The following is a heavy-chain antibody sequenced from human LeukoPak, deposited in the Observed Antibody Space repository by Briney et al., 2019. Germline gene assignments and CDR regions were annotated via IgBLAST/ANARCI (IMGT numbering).Heavy chain of an antibody. J-gene: IGHJ3*02. D-gene: IGHD3-16*01. Sequence: SETLSLTCTVSGGSISSYYWSWIRQPPGKGLEWIGYIYYSGSTNYNPSLKSRVTISVDTSKNQFSLKLSSVTAADTAVYYCARGLNWGRAFDIWGQGTMVTVSS. CDR3: ARGLNWGRAFDI. CDR2: IYYSGST. CDR1: GGSISSYY. V-gene: IGHV4-59*01.